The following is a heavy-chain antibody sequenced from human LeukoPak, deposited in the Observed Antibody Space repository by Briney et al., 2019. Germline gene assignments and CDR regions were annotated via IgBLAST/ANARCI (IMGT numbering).Heavy chain of an antibody. CDR1: GGSVSSGSYY. D-gene: IGHD1-7*01. V-gene: IGHV4-61*01. CDR2: IYYSGST. CDR3: ARDSNWNYDY. Sequence: SETLSLTCTVSGGSVSSGSYYWSWIRQPPGKGLEWIGYIYYSGSTNYNPSLKSRVTISVDTSKNQFSLKLSSVTAADTAVYYCARDSNWNYDYWGQGTLVTVSS. J-gene: IGHJ4*02.